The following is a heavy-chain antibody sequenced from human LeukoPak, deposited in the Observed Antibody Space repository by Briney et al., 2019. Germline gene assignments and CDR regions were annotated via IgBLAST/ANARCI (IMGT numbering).Heavy chain of an antibody. CDR2: IIPIFGTA. V-gene: IGHV1-69*13. D-gene: IGHD1-1*01. J-gene: IGHJ3*01. Sequence: SVKVSCKASGGTFSSYAISWVRQAPGQGLEWMGGIIPIFGTANYAQKFQGRVTITADESTSTAYMELSSLRSEDTAVYHCATYNRKDAFDFWGRGTMVTVSS. CDR3: ATYNRKDAFDF. CDR1: GGTFSSYA.